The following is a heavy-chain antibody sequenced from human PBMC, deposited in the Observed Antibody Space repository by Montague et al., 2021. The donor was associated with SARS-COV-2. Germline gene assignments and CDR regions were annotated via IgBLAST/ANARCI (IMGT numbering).Heavy chain of an antibody. D-gene: IGHD6-6*01. CDR3: ARDSEYSIDY. V-gene: IGHV6-1*01. J-gene: IGHJ4*02. Sequence: YNDYAVSMQSRVTINPDTSKNQFSLHVNSVTPEDTAVYYCARDSEYSIDYWGQGILVTVSS. CDR2: YN.